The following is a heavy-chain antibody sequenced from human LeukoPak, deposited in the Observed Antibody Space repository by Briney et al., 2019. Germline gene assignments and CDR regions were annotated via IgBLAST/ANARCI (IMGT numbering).Heavy chain of an antibody. J-gene: IGHJ4*02. V-gene: IGHV1-24*01. CDR2: FDPEDGET. CDR3: ATPGSSGYFRIDY. Sequence: ASVKVSCKVSRYTLTELSMHWVRQAPGKGLEWMGGFDPEDGETIYAQKFQGRVTMTEDTSTDTAYMELSSLRSEDTAVYYCATPGSSGYFRIDYWGQGTLVTVSS. CDR1: RYTLTELS. D-gene: IGHD3-22*01.